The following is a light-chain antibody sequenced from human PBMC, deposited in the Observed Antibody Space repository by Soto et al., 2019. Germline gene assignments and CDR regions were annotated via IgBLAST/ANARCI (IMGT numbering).Light chain of an antibody. CDR3: QLYSGSPWT. J-gene: IGKJ1*01. CDR1: QSISNKY. Sequence: EIVLTQSPGTLSFSPGERATLSCRASQSISNKYLAWYQQEPGQAPRLLIHGVSIRATGIPDRFSGSGSGTDFTLTISRLEPEDFAVYYCQLYSGSPWTFGQGIKVEIK. CDR2: GVS. V-gene: IGKV3-20*01.